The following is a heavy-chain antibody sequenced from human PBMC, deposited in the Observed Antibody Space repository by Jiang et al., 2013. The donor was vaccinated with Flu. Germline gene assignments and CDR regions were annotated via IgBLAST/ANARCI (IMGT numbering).Heavy chain of an antibody. D-gene: IGHD2-2*01. Sequence: SGAEVKKPGASVKVSCKASGYTFTNYDINWVRQATGQGLEWMGWMNPNSGNTGYAQKFQGRVTMTRDTSISTAYMELSSLTSEDTAVYYCARANANWSRSGSSTTYDYYYYGMDVVGPRDHGHRL. CDR3: ARANANWSRSGSSTTYDYYYYGMDV. J-gene: IGHJ6*02. CDR1: GYTFTNYD. V-gene: IGHV1-8*01. CDR2: MNPNSGNT.